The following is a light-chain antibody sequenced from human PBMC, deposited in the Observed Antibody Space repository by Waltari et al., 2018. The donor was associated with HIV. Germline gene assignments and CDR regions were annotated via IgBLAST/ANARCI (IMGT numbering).Light chain of an antibody. J-gene: IGLJ2*01. CDR3: QVWDSSRDHPVV. V-gene: IGLV3-21*04. CDR2: YDS. Sequence: SYVLTQPPSVSVAPGKTARFTCGGNNIGSKSVHWYQQQPGQAPILVIYYDSDRPSGIPERFAGSNSGNTATRTSSRVEAGDEADYYGQVWDSSRDHPVVFGGGTKLTVL. CDR1: NIGSKS.